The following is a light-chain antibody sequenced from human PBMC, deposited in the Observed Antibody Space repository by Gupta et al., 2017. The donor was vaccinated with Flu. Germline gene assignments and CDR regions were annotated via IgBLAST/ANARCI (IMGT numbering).Light chain of an antibody. V-gene: IGLV2-8*01. CDR3: SSFAGSNNYV. J-gene: IGLJ1*01. Sequence: QSALTQPPSASGSPGQSVTISCTRTSSDVGGYNYVSWYQQHPGKAPKLMIYEVNKRPSGVPDRFSGSKSGNTASLTVSGLQAEDEADYYCSSFAGSNNYVFGSGTKVTVL. CDR2: EVN. CDR1: SSDVGGYNY.